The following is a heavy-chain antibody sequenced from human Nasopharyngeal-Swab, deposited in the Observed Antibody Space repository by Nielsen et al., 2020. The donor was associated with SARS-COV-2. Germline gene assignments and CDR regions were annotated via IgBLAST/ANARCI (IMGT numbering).Heavy chain of an antibody. CDR3: AKDKSVTTSYYGMDV. V-gene: IGHV1-69*10. CDR2: IIPILGIA. Sequence: SVKVSCKASGGTFSSYAISWVRQAPGQGLEWMGGIIPILGIANYAQKFQDRVTITADKSTSTTYMELSSLRSEDTAVYYCAKDKSVTTSYYGMDVWGQGTTVTVSS. D-gene: IGHD4-17*01. CDR1: GGTFSSYA. J-gene: IGHJ6*02.